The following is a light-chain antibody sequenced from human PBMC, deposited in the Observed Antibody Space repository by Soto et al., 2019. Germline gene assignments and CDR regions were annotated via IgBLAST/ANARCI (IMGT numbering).Light chain of an antibody. CDR2: DAS. J-gene: IGKJ4*01. V-gene: IGKV1-5*01. Sequence: DIQMAQSPSTLSASVGDRVTITCRASQSISSWLAWYQQKPGKAPKLLIYDASSLESGVPSRFSGSGSGTEFTLTISSLQPEDFATYYCQQLNSYPSSTFGGGTKVDIK. CDR1: QSISSW. CDR3: QQLNSYPSST.